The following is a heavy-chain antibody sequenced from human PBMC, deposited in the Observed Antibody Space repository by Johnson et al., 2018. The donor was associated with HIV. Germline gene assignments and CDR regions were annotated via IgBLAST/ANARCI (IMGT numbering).Heavy chain of an antibody. J-gene: IGHJ3*02. V-gene: IGHV3-9*01. D-gene: IGHD3-10*01. CDR3: ARDTNGEGAFDS. CDR1: GFTFDDYA. Sequence: EVQLVESGGGLVQPGRSLRLSCAASGFTFDDYAMHWVRQAPGKGLEWVSGISWNSGSIGYADSVKGRFTISQENAKNSLYLQMNSLRAGDTAVYYCARDTNGEGAFDSWGKGTMVTVSS. CDR2: ISWNSGSI.